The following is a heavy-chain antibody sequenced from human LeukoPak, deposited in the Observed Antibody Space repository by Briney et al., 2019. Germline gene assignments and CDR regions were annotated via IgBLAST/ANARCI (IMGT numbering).Heavy chain of an antibody. Sequence: GGSLRLSCAASGFTFSSYALSWDRQAPGEGREWVSAIRGSGGRTYSADSVQGRFTISRDNSKNTLYLQMNSLRAEDTAVYYCAKDVRSFTVVTNEIDYWGQGTLVTVSS. J-gene: IGHJ4*02. V-gene: IGHV3-23*01. CDR2: IRGSGGRT. CDR1: GFTFSSYA. CDR3: AKDVRSFTVVTNEIDY. D-gene: IGHD2-15*01.